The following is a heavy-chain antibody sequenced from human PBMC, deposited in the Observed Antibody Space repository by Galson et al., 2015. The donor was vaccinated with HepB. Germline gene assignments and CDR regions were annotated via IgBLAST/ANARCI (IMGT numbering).Heavy chain of an antibody. V-gene: IGHV3-48*01. CDR1: GCTFSSYS. J-gene: IGHJ6*02. CDR3: ARVGISPYYYYGMDV. CDR2: ISSSSSTI. D-gene: IGHD3-10*01. Sequence: SLRLSCAASGCTFSSYSMNWVRQAPGKGLEWVSYISSSSSTIQYADSVKGRFTISKDNAKNSLYLQMNSLRAEDTAVYYCARVGISPYYYYGMDVWGQGTTVTVSS.